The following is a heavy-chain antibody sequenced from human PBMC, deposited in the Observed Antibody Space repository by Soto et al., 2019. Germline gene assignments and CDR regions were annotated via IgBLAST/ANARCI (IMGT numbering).Heavy chain of an antibody. D-gene: IGHD1-26*01. Sequence: PGGSLRLSCEASGFTFSGYGMHCVRQAPGKGLEWVAGISYYGTNEYYEDSVKGRFTISRDNSKNTLYLQMNSRRIEDTAVYFCAKEDTSGRYSLEYWGQGS. CDR3: AKEDTSGRYSLEY. J-gene: IGHJ4*02. CDR1: GFTFSGYG. V-gene: IGHV3-30*18. CDR2: ISYYGTNE.